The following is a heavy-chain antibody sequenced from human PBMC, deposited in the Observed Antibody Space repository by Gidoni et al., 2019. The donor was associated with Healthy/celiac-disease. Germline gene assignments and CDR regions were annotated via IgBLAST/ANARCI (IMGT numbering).Heavy chain of an antibody. CDR2: INHSGST. CDR1: GGSFSGYY. V-gene: IGHV4-34*01. J-gene: IGHJ4*02. Sequence: QVQLQQWGAGLLKPSETLSLTCAVYGGSFSGYYWSWIRQPPGKGLEWIGEINHSGSTNYNPSLKSRVTISVDTSKNQFSLKLSSVTAADTAVYYCARAPDYGDFGSFDYWGQGTLVTVSS. D-gene: IGHD4-17*01. CDR3: ARAPDYGDFGSFDY.